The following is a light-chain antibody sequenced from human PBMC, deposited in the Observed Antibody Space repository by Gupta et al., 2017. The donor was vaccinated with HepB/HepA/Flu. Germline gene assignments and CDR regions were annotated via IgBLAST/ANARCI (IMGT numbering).Light chain of an antibody. CDR2: DND. V-gene: IGLV1-51*01. CDR3: GTWDSSLSAGV. CDR1: SSNIGSHF. J-gene: IGLJ2*01. Sequence: QSVLTQPPSVSAAPGQKATTSCSGSSSNIGSHFVSWYQQLPGTAPKLLIYDNDKRPSGIPDRLSGSKSGTSATLGITGLQTGDEADYYCGTWDSSLSAGVFGGGTELTVL.